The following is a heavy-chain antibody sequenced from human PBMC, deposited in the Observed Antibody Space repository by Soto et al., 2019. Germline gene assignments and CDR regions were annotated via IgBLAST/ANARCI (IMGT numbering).Heavy chain of an antibody. CDR1: GGSISSYY. CDR3: ARRGSGYYFDY. Sequence: SETLSLTCTVSGGSISSYYWSWIRQPPGKGLEWIGYIYYRGSTNYNPSLKSRVTISVDTSKNQFSLKLSSVTAADTAVYYCARRGSGYYFDYWGQGTLVTVSS. V-gene: IGHV4-59*08. D-gene: IGHD3-22*01. J-gene: IGHJ4*02. CDR2: IYYRGST.